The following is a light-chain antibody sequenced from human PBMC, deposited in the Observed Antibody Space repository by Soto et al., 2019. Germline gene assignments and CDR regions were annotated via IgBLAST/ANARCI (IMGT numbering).Light chain of an antibody. CDR1: QSVSSSY. Sequence: EIVLTQSPGTLSLSPGERATLSCRASQSVSSSYLAWYQQKPGQAPRLLIYCASSRATGIPDRFSGSGSGTDFTLTIRRLEPEDFAVYYCQQYGSSPLTFGGGTKVEIK. V-gene: IGKV3-20*01. CDR2: CAS. J-gene: IGKJ4*01. CDR3: QQYGSSPLT.